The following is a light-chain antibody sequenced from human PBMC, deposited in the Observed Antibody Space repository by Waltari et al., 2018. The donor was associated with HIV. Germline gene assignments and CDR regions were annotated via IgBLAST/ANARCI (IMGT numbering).Light chain of an antibody. J-gene: IGLJ3*02. Sequence: QSDLTQPASVSGSPGQSVTISCTGTAAVIGGSNSVSWYQHHPGKAPKLIIFHVSNRPTGISSRFSGSKSGNTASLTISGRQTEDEADFYCSSYMDYGTLVFGGGTKLTVL. CDR3: SSYMDYGTLV. CDR2: HVS. CDR1: AAVIGGSNS. V-gene: IGLV2-14*03.